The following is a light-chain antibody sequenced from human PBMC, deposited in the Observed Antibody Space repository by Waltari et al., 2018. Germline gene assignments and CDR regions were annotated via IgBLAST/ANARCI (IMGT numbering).Light chain of an antibody. CDR3: HSRKGSDNQVV. J-gene: IGLJ3*02. V-gene: IGLV3-19*01. CDR1: SLRTSY. CDR2: GKE. Sequence: SSELTQGPDVSVALGQTVKITFQGDSLRTSYASWYQVKPGQAPVLVLFGKEKRPSGSPDRISGYSSGTTSSLTITGAQAEDEADYYCHSRKGSDNQVVFGGGTKLTVL.